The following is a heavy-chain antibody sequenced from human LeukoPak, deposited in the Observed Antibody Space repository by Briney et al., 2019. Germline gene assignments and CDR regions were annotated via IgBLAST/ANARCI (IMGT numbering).Heavy chain of an antibody. CDR1: GFTFNNYG. V-gene: IGHV3-30*02. D-gene: IGHD6-19*01. Sequence: GGSLRLSCAASGFTFNNYGIHWVRQAPGKGLEWVAFIRYDGRNKFYADSVKGRFTISRDNAKNSLYLQMNSLRAEDTAMYYCTRRAVAGSNDYWGQGTLVTVSS. CDR2: IRYDGRNK. J-gene: IGHJ4*02. CDR3: TRRAVAGSNDY.